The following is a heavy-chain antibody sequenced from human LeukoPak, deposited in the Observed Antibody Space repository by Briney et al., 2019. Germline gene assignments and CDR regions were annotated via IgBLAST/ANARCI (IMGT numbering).Heavy chain of an antibody. J-gene: IGHJ4*02. V-gene: IGHV4-59*01. CDR3: AGHGYNTPFDY. CDR2: IYYSGST. Sequence: SETLSLTCTVSGGSISSYYWSWIRQPPGKGLEWIGYIYYSGSTNYNPSLKSRVTISVDTSKNQFSLKLSSVTAADTAVYYCAGHGYNTPFDYWGQGTLVTVSS. CDR1: GGSISSYY. D-gene: IGHD5-24*01.